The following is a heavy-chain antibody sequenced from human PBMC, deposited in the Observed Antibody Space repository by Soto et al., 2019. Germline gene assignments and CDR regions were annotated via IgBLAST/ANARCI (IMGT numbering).Heavy chain of an antibody. J-gene: IGHJ4*02. D-gene: IGHD3-3*01. CDR1: GFTFSSYG. Sequence: QVQLVESGGGVVQPGRSLRLSCAASGFTFSSYGMHWVRQAPGKGLEWVAVIWYDGSNKYYADSVKGRFTISRDNSKNTLYLQMNSLRAEDTAVYYCARGGGFLEWLLHDRGQGTLVTVSS. CDR2: IWYDGSNK. CDR3: ARGGGFLEWLLHD. V-gene: IGHV3-33*01.